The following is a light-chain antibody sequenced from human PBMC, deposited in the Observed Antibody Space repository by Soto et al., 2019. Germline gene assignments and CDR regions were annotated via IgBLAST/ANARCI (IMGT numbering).Light chain of an antibody. J-gene: IGKJ1*01. CDR3: QQYYSYPWT. V-gene: IGKV1-8*01. CDR2: AAS. CDR1: QGISSY. Sequence: AIRMPHSHSSLSASIRDRVTITCRASQGISSYLAWYQQKPGKAPKLLIYAASTLQSGVPSRFSGSGSGTDFTLTISCLQSEDFATYYCQQYYSYPWTFGQGSKVDI.